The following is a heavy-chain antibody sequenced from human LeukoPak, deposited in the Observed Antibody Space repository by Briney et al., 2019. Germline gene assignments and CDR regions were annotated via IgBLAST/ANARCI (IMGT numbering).Heavy chain of an antibody. CDR3: ARARVVVAARGYYYYGMDV. V-gene: IGHV4-34*01. CDR1: GGSFSGYY. CDR2: INRSGST. D-gene: IGHD2-15*01. Sequence: SETLSLTCAVYGGSFSGYYWSWIRQPPGKGLEWIGEINRSGSTNYNPSLKSRVTISVDTSKNQFSLKLSSVTAADTAVYYCARARVVVAARGYYYYGMDVWGQGTTVTVSS. J-gene: IGHJ6*02.